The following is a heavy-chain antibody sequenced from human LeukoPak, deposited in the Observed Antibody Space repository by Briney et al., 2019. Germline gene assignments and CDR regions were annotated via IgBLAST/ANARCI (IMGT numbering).Heavy chain of an antibody. CDR1: GGSFSGYY. Sequence: SETLSLTCALYGGSFSGYYWSWIRQPPGKGLEWIGEINHSGSTNYTTSLKSRVTISVDTSKNQFSLKVSSLTAADTAVYYCARGEYSGSGSPTSHFDNWGEGTPVTVPS. V-gene: IGHV4-34*01. J-gene: IGHJ4*02. CDR2: INHSGST. CDR3: ARGEYSGSGSPTSHFDN. D-gene: IGHD3-10*01.